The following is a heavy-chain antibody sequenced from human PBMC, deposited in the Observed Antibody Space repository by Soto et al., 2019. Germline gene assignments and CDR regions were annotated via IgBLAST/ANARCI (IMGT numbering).Heavy chain of an antibody. Sequence: PGGSLRLSCAAYGFTVSSNYMSWVRQAPGKGLEWVSVIYSGGSTYYADSVKGRFTISRHNSKNTLYLQMNSLRAEDTAVYYCARSLSAAPRGVFDIWGQGTMVTVSS. CDR3: ARSLSAAPRGVFDI. V-gene: IGHV3-53*04. J-gene: IGHJ3*02. CDR2: IYSGGST. D-gene: IGHD3-16*02. CDR1: GFTVSSNY.